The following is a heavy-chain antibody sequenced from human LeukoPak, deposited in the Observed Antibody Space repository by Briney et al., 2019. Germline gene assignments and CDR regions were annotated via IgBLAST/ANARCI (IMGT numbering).Heavy chain of an antibody. V-gene: IGHV4-59*01. CDR1: GGSISNYY. CDR3: ARDYVWGSYRYFDY. Sequence: SETLSLTCTVSGGSISNYYWSWLRQPPGKGLEWIGSIFYSGSTNYNPSLKSRVTISVDTSKNHFSLQLSSVTAADTAVYYCARDYVWGSYRYFDYWGQGALVTVSS. CDR2: IFYSGST. D-gene: IGHD3-16*02. J-gene: IGHJ4*02.